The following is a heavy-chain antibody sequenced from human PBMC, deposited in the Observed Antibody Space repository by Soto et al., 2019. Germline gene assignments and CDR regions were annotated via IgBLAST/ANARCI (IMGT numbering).Heavy chain of an antibody. CDR2: ISGSGGST. Sequence: EVQLLESGGGLVQPGGSLRLSCAASGFTFSSYAMSWVRQAPGKGLEWVSAISGSGGSTYYADSVKGRFTISRDNSKNTLYLQMNSLRAEDTAVYYCAKPGRIAVAGKGNWFDPWGQGTLVTVSS. V-gene: IGHV3-23*01. CDR3: AKPGRIAVAGKGNWFDP. J-gene: IGHJ5*02. D-gene: IGHD6-19*01. CDR1: GFTFSSYA.